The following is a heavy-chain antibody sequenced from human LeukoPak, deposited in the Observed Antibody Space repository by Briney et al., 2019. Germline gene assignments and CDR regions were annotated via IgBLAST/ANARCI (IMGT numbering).Heavy chain of an antibody. Sequence: TPSETLSLTCTVSGGSISGYYWSWIRQPPGKGLEWIGYIYYSGSTNYNPSLKSRVTISVDTSKNQFSLKLSSVTAADTAVYYCASTYSSGWAARSDFDLWGRGTLVTVSS. D-gene: IGHD6-19*01. CDR1: GGSISGYY. V-gene: IGHV4-59*01. CDR3: ASTYSSGWAARSDFDL. CDR2: IYYSGST. J-gene: IGHJ2*01.